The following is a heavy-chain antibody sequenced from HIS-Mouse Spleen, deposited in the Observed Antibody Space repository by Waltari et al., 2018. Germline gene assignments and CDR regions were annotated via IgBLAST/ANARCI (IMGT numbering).Heavy chain of an antibody. V-gene: IGHV1-2*02. D-gene: IGHD2-15*01. Sequence: QVQLVQSGAEVKKPGASVKVSCKASGYTFTGYYMHWVRQAPGKGLEWMGWINPSSGGTNYAQKFKGRVTMTRDTSISTAYRELSRLRSDDTAVYYCARDQDSLVYWGQGTLVTVSS. CDR1: GYTFTGYY. CDR3: ARDQDSLVY. J-gene: IGHJ4*02. CDR2: INPSSGGT.